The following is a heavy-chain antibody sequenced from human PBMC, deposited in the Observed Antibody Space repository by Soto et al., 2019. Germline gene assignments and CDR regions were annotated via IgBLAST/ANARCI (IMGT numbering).Heavy chain of an antibody. Sequence: SETLSLTCTVSGGSISSYYWSWIRQPPGKGLEWIGYIYYSGSTNYNPSLKSRVTISVDTSKNQFSLKLSSVTASDTAVYYCARGGIAAAFDYWGQGTLVTVSS. CDR1: GGSISSYY. J-gene: IGHJ4*02. V-gene: IGHV4-59*01. CDR2: IYYSGST. D-gene: IGHD6-13*01. CDR3: ARGGIAAAFDY.